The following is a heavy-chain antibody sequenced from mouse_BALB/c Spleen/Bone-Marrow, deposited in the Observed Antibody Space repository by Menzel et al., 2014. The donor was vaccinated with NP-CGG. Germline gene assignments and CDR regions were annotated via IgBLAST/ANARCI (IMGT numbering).Heavy chain of an antibody. CDR3: ARDVPLYDVGYFDY. V-gene: IGHV5-17*02. D-gene: IGHD2-14*01. Sequence: EVQGVESGGGLVQPGGSGKLSCAASGFTFSSFGMHWVRQAPEKGLEWVAYISSGSSTIYYADTVKGRFTISRDNPKNTLFLQMTSLRSEDTAMYYCARDVPLYDVGYFDYWGQGTTLTVSS. J-gene: IGHJ2*01. CDR2: ISSGSSTI. CDR1: GFTFSSFG.